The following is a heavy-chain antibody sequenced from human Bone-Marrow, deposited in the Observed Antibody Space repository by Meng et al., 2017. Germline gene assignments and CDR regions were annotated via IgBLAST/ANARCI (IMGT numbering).Heavy chain of an antibody. CDR1: AGSISSGGYY. CDR2: IYYSGST. V-gene: IGHV4-31*03. J-gene: IGHJ4*02. CDR3: ARPRHYGSGIGNPANDY. Sequence: SQTMSPTSTLSAGSISSGGYYWSWLRQHPGKGLEWIGYIYYSGSTYYNPSLKSRVTISVDTSKNQFSLKLSSVTAADTAVYYCARPRHYGSGIGNPANDYWGQGTLVTVSS. D-gene: IGHD3-10*01.